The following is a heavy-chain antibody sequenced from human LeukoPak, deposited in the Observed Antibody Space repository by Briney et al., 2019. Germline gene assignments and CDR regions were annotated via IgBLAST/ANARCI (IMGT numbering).Heavy chain of an antibody. D-gene: IGHD3-9*01. CDR1: GGSISSGDW. Sequence: SETLSLTCAISGGSISSGDWWNWVRQPPGKGLEWIGCIYYSGSTYYNPSLKSRVTISVDTSKNQFSLKLSSVTAADTAVYYCARDDILTGYSDYWGQGTLVTVSS. CDR3: ARDDILTGYSDY. J-gene: IGHJ4*02. V-gene: IGHV4-4*02. CDR2: IYYSGST.